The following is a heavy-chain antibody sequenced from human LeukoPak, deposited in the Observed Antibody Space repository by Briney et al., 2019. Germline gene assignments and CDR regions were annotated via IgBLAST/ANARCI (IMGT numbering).Heavy chain of an antibody. J-gene: IGHJ5*02. D-gene: IGHD3-10*01. CDR1: GYTFTSYG. CDR3: ARGPERGSGSYYSEGWFDP. CDR2: ISAYNGNT. Sequence: ASVKVSCKASGYTFTSYGISWVRQAPGQGLEWMGWISAYNGNTNYAQKLQGRVTMTTDTSTSTAYMELRSLRSDDTAVYYWARGPERGSGSYYSEGWFDPWGQGTLVTVSS. V-gene: IGHV1-18*01.